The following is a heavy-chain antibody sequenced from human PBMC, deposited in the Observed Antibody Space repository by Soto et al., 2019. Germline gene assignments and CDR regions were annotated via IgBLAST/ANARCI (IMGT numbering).Heavy chain of an antibody. CDR2: ISGSGGST. Sequence: GESLKISCAASGFTFSSYAMSWVRQAPGKGLEWVSAISGSGGSTYYADSVKGRFTISRDNSKNTLYLQMNSLRAEDTAVYYCAKANYYDSSGYYHWGQGTLVTVSS. V-gene: IGHV3-23*01. J-gene: IGHJ5*02. CDR1: GFTFSSYA. CDR3: AKANYYDSSGYYH. D-gene: IGHD3-22*01.